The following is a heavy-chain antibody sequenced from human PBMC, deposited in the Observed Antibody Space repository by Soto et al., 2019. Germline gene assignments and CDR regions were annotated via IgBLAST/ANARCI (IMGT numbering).Heavy chain of an antibody. V-gene: IGHV1-2*02. CDR2: IDTDSGDT. CDR3: ARSHSAYYYYGMDA. Sequence: VQSGTEMKTPGASVKVTCKTSRYTFTGYYMHWVRQAPGRGLEWMGWIDTDSGDTNYVQKFQGRVTMTRDTSSATAYLEVSGLRRDDTAIYYCARSHSAYYYYGMDAWGQGTAVSVSS. CDR1: RYTFTGYY. J-gene: IGHJ6*02.